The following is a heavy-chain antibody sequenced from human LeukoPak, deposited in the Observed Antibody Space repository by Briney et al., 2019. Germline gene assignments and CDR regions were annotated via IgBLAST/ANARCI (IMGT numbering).Heavy chain of an antibody. J-gene: IGHJ4*02. V-gene: IGHV3-23*01. Sequence: PGGSLRLSCAGSGFTVSSSYMSWVRQAPGKGLEWVSAISGSGGSTYYADSVKGRFTISRNNSKNTLYLQMNSLRAEDTAVYYCAKEYYYGSGSYYTFDYWGQGTLVTVSS. CDR2: ISGSGGST. CDR3: AKEYYYGSGSYYTFDY. CDR1: GFTVSSSY. D-gene: IGHD3-10*01.